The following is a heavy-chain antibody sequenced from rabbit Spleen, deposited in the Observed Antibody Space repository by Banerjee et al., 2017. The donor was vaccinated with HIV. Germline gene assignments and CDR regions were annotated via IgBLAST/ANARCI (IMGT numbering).Heavy chain of an antibody. J-gene: IGHJ6*01. D-gene: IGHD1-1*01. CDR1: GFSFSSNW. CDR2: IFTGSSGTT. CDR3: ARVDGSNGADLTRFDL. Sequence: LEESGGGLVKPGGTLTLTCTVSGFSFSSNWICWVRQAPGKGLEWIACIFTGSSGTTYYASWVNGRFTISKTSSTTVTLQMTSLTAADTATYFCARVDGSNGADLTRFDLWGPGTLVTVS. V-gene: IGHV1S45*01.